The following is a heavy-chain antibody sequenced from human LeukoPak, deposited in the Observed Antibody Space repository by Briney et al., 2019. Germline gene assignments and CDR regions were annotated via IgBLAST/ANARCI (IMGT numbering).Heavy chain of an antibody. V-gene: IGHV3-48*02. J-gene: IGHJ4*02. CDR3: ARDTEHLYFVFDY. D-gene: IGHD2-2*02. CDR1: GFTFSRYS. CDR2: ISRSGSTI. Sequence: GGSLRLSCAVSGFTFSRYSMNWVRQAPGKGLEWVSYISRSGSTIYYADSVKGRFTISRDNAKNSLYLQMNSLRDEDTAVYYCARDTEHLYFVFDYWGQGTLVTVSS.